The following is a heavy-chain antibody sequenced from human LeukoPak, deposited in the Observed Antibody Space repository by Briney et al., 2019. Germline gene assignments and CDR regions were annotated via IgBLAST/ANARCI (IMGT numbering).Heavy chain of an antibody. CDR3: ARDSLMLRGPLVIYYFDF. Sequence: GGSLRLSCAASDFSFITYAMSWVRQAPGKGLEWVSTISGVGGATYYADSVKGRFTISRDNSKNTLDLQMNSLRAEDTAVYYCARDSLMLRGPLVIYYFDFWGQGTLVTVSS. CDR2: ISGVGGAT. V-gene: IGHV3-23*01. J-gene: IGHJ4*02. CDR1: DFSFITYA. D-gene: IGHD3-10*01.